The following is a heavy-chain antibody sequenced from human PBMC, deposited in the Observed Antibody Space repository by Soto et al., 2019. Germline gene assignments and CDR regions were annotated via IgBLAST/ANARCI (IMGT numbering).Heavy chain of an antibody. J-gene: IGHJ4*02. Sequence: QVQLVESGGGVVQPGRSLRLSCAASGVTFSSYGMHWVRQAPGKGLEWVAVISYDGSNKYYADSVKGRFTISRDNSKNTLYLQMNSLRAEDTAVYYYAKAKKLFLEWLPNDYWGQGTLVTVSS. CDR1: GVTFSSYG. CDR2: ISYDGSNK. CDR3: AKAKKLFLEWLPNDY. V-gene: IGHV3-30*18. D-gene: IGHD3-3*01.